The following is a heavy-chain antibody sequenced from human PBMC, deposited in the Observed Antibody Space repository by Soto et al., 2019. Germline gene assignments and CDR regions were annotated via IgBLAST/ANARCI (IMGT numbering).Heavy chain of an antibody. D-gene: IGHD1-1*01. CDR3: ASFPAGTTGTTRFDP. V-gene: IGHV4-34*01. Sequence: QVQLQQWGAGLLKPSETLSLTCAVYGGSFSGYYWSWIRQPPGKGLEWIGEINHSGSTNYNPSLKSRVTIXVDXSXTQFSLKLSSVTAADTAVYYCASFPAGTTGTTRFDPWGQGTLVTVSS. CDR2: INHSGST. J-gene: IGHJ5*02. CDR1: GGSFSGYY.